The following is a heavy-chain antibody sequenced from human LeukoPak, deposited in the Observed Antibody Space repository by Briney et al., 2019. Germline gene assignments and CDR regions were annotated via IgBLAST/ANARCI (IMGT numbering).Heavy chain of an antibody. V-gene: IGHV1-2*02. Sequence: GASVKVSCKASGYTFTSYYMHWVRQAPGQGLEWMGWINPNSGGTNYAQKFQGRVTMTRDTSISTAYMELSRLRSDDTAVYYCARDHPSDDSSGYYGYDYWGQGTLVTVSS. CDR2: INPNSGGT. CDR3: ARDHPSDDSSGYYGYDY. J-gene: IGHJ4*02. CDR1: GYTFTSYY. D-gene: IGHD3-22*01.